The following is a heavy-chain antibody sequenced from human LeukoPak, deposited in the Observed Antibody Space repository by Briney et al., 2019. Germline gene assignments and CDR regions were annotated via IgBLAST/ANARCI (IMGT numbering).Heavy chain of an antibody. D-gene: IGHD3-16*01. CDR3: VRENWYYDH. Sequence: GASVKVSCKTSGYTFTAYHVHWVRQAPGQGLEFMGWIYTPTGGTVLAEKFQGRVIMTRDTSITTAYMQLSGLNFDDTAVYYCVRENWYYDHWGQGTLVTVSS. CDR2: IYTPTGGT. J-gene: IGHJ4*02. V-gene: IGHV1-2*02. CDR1: GYTFTAYH.